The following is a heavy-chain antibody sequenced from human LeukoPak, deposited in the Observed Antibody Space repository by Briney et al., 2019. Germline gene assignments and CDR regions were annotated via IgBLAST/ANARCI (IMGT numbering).Heavy chain of an antibody. J-gene: IGHJ4*02. V-gene: IGHV1-46*01. CDR1: GYPFTNYY. Sequence: ASVKVSCKSSGYPFTNYYIHWVRQAPRQGLEWMGVINPSGGYTTYAQEFQGRVTMTSDTSTSTLYMELSSLTSEDTAIYYCARRGWSLVFDYWGQGTLVTVPS. CDR2: INPSGGYT. CDR3: ARRGWSLVFDY. D-gene: IGHD2-15*01.